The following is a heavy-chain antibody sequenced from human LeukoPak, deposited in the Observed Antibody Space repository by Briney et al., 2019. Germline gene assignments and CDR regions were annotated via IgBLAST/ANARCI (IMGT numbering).Heavy chain of an antibody. CDR3: AKGSHYYDSGGYYIEY. Sequence: SGGSLRLSCAASGFTFSSYGMHWVRQAPGKGLEWVAVISYDGSNKYYADSVKGRFTISRDNSKNTLYLQMNSLRAEDTAVYFCAKGSHYYDSGGYYIEYWGQGTLVAVSS. V-gene: IGHV3-30*18. CDR2: ISYDGSNK. J-gene: IGHJ4*02. D-gene: IGHD3-22*01. CDR1: GFTFSSYG.